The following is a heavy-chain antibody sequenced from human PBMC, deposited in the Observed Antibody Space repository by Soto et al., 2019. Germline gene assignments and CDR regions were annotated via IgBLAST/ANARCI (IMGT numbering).Heavy chain of an antibody. CDR1: GFTFSTYS. V-gene: IGHV3-48*01. Sequence: EVQLVESGGGLVQPGGSLRRSCAASGFTFSTYSMNWVRQAPGKGLEWVSYIGSSSNTIYYADSVKGRFTISRDNVKNSLYLQMNSLRAEDTAVYYCARQGIAVAVDYWGQGTLVTVSS. CDR2: IGSSSNTI. J-gene: IGHJ4*02. D-gene: IGHD6-19*01. CDR3: ARQGIAVAVDY.